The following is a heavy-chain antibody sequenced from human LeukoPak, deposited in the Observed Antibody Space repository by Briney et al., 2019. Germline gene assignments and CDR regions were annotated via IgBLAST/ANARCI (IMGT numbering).Heavy chain of an antibody. CDR3: STSRPDRFIDS. Sequence: SGGSLRLSCAASGFTFSSYAMSWVRQAPGKGLEWVSGINWNSVHIGYADSVKGRFTIFRDNAQKSVHLQMFSLRPEDTALYYCSTSRPDRFIDSWGQGTLVTVST. CDR1: GFTFSSYA. CDR2: INWNSVHI. D-gene: IGHD1-14*01. V-gene: IGHV3-20*04. J-gene: IGHJ4*02.